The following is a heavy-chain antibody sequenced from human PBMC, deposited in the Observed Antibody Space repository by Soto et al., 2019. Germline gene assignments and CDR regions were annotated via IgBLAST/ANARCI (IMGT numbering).Heavy chain of an antibody. CDR3: ARRAKTGLYYYGMDV. V-gene: IGHV4-30-4*01. Sequence: PSETLSLTCTVSGGSISSGDYYWSWIRQPPGKGLEWIGYIYYSGSTYYNPSLKSRVTISVDTSKNQFSLKLSSVTAADTAVYYCARRAKTGLYYYGMDVWGQGTTVTVSS. J-gene: IGHJ6*02. CDR2: IYYSGST. CDR1: GGSISSGDYY.